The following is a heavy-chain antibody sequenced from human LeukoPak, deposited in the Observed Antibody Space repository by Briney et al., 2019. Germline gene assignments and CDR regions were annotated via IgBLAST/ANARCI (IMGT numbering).Heavy chain of an antibody. V-gene: IGHV4-34*01. Sequence: PSETLSLTCGVFGGSFSDYYWSWIRQPPGKGLEWIGEINQSGSTNYNPSLKSRVTISVDTSKNQFSLKLISVTAADTAVYYCARAGLRFFDWSQNYYYGMDVWGQETTVTVSS. D-gene: IGHD3-9*01. CDR2: INQSGST. CDR1: GGSFSDYY. J-gene: IGHJ6*02. CDR3: ARAGLRFFDWSQNYYYGMDV.